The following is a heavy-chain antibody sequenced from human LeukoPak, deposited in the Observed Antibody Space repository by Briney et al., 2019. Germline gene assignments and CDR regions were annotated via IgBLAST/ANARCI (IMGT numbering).Heavy chain of an antibody. CDR3: ARGQIVVVPIDAFDI. J-gene: IGHJ3*02. D-gene: IGHD3-22*01. Sequence: PSQTLSLTCTVSGGSISSGGYYWGWLRQHPGKGREWVGYIYYSGSNYYNPSLKSRVTISVDTSKNQFSLKLSSVTAADTAVYYCARGQIVVVPIDAFDIWGQGTMVTVSS. CDR1: GGSISSGGYY. CDR2: IYYSGSN. V-gene: IGHV4-31*03.